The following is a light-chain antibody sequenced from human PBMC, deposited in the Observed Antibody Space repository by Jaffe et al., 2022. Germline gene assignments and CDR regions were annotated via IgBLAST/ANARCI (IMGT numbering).Light chain of an antibody. J-gene: IGKJ4*01. CDR2: DIS. CDR3: QQRSNWPLT. V-gene: IGKV3-11*01. Sequence: EIVLTQSPATLSLSPGERATLSCRASQSVSSYLAWYQQKPGQAPRLLIYDISNRATGIPARFSGSGSGTDFTLTISSLEPEDFAVYYCQQRSNWPLTFGGGTKVEIK. CDR1: QSVSSY.